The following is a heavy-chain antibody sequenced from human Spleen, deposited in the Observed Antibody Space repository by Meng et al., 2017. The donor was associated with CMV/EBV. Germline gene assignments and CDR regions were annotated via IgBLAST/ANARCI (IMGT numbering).Heavy chain of an antibody. CDR2: ISTGHFD. Sequence: GESLKISCVTSGFTFTNFALAWTRQAPGKGLEWVSGISTGHFDYDADSVKGRFIISRDNSGKTLYLQMNRLRVEDTAIYYCVRFPGDLAPGRPYFFDYWGRGTLVTVSS. CDR1: GFTFTNFA. D-gene: IGHD3-10*01. V-gene: IGHV3-23*01. CDR3: VRFPGDLAPGRPYFFDY. J-gene: IGHJ4*02.